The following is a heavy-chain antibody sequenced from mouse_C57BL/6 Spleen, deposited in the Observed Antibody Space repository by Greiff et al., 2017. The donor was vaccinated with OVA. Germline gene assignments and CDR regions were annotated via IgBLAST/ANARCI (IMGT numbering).Heavy chain of an antibody. Sequence: EVQLVESGGGLVQPGGSMKLSCAASGFTFSDAWMDWVRQSPEKGLEWVAEIRNKANNHATYYAESVKGRFTISRDDSKSSVYLQMNSLRAEDTGIYYCTREGKRGFDYWGQGTTLTVSS. CDR2: IRNKANNHAT. CDR3: TREGKRGFDY. CDR1: GFTFSDAW. J-gene: IGHJ2*01. V-gene: IGHV6-6*01.